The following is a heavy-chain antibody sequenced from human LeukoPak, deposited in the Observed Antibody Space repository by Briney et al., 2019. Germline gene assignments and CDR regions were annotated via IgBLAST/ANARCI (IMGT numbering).Heavy chain of an antibody. V-gene: IGHV4-34*01. D-gene: IGHD6-13*01. CDR3: ARGRGYSSSWYLYYYYYMDV. CDR2: INHSGST. CDR1: GGSFSGYY. J-gene: IGHJ6*03. Sequence: SETLSLTCAVYGGSFSGYYWSWIRQPPGKGLEWIGEINHSGSTNYNPSLKSRVTILVDTSKNQFSLKLSSVTAADTAVYYCARGRGYSSSWYLYYYYYMDVWGKGTTVTVSS.